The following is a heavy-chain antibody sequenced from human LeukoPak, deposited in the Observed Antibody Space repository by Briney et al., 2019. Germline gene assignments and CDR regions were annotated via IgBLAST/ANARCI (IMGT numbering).Heavy chain of an antibody. CDR2: IHYSGNT. V-gene: IGHV4-59*08. CDR1: GASISAYS. J-gene: IGHJ4*02. CDR3: ARHGRESRYFDWLLYYIDH. Sequence: SETLSLTCTVSGASISAYSWSWIRRPPGKGLEWIGCIHYSGNTHCNPSLESRVTLSVDTSKNQFSLKLSSVTAADTAVYYCARHGRESRYFDWLLYYIDHWGQGALVTASS. D-gene: IGHD3-9*01.